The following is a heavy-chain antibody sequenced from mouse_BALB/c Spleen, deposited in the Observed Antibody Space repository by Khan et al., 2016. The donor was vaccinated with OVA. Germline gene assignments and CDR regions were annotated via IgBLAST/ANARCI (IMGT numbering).Heavy chain of an antibody. Sequence: EVELVESGGGLVKPGGSLKLSCAASGFTFSTFVMSWVRQPPEKRLEWVATISSAGTYTYYPDSVKERFTISRANAKNTLYVHMHSLRSENTAMYYCANGNYGWFAYRGQGTLVTVSA. V-gene: IGHV5-9-1*01. J-gene: IGHJ3*01. CDR3: ANGNYGWFAY. D-gene: IGHD2-1*01. CDR2: ISSAGTYT. CDR1: GFTFSTFV.